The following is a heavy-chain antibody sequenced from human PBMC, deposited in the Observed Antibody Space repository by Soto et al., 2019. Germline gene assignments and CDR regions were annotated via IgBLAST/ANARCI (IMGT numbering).Heavy chain of an antibody. V-gene: IGHV1-69*04. CDR1: VGTFSSYA. CDR2: IIPILGIA. Sequence: SVNVSCKASVGTFSSYAISWGRQAPGQGPEWMGRIIPILGIANYAQKFQGRVTITADKSTSTAYMELSSLRSEDTAVYYCARTYCSGGSCSGQTSYYYGMDVWGQGTTVTLSS. CDR3: ARTYCSGGSCSGQTSYYYGMDV. D-gene: IGHD2-15*01. J-gene: IGHJ6*02.